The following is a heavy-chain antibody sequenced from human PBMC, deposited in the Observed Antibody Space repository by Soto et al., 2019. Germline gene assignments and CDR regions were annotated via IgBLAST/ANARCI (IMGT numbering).Heavy chain of an antibody. Sequence: SETLSLTCTVSCGSISSYSWSWTRQPPGKGLEWIVYIYYSGSTNYNPSLKSRGTISVDTSKNQFSLKLSSVTAADTAVYYCARAGTTMVRGVISGWFDPWGQGTLVTVS. CDR2: IYYSGST. CDR1: CGSISSYS. CDR3: ARAGTTMVRGVISGWFDP. J-gene: IGHJ5*02. V-gene: IGHV4-59*01. D-gene: IGHD3-10*01.